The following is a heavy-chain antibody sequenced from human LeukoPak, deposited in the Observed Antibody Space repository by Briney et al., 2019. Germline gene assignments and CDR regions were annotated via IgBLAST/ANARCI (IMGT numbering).Heavy chain of an antibody. CDR2: ISASGDFI. V-gene: IGHV3-21*01. Sequence: PGGSLRLSCAASGFTFNSYSINWVRQAPGKGLEWLSSISASGDFIYYADSLRGRFTISRDNAKNSLYLQMNSLRAEDTAVYYCARERTTGTTREYYMDVWGKGTTVTISS. D-gene: IGHD1-1*01. CDR3: ARERTTGTTREYYMDV. J-gene: IGHJ6*03. CDR1: GFTFNSYS.